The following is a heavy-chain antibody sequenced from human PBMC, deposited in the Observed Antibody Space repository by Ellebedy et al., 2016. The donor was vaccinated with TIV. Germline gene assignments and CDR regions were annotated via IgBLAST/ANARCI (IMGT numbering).Heavy chain of an antibody. Sequence: MPGGSLRLSCTVSGGSISSYYWSWIRQPPGKGLEWMGYIFYSGSTNYNPSLKSRVTISLDTSKNQFSLKLSSVTAADTAVYYCARLVARDYFDYWGQGTLVTVSS. CDR2: IFYSGST. CDR1: GGSISSYY. J-gene: IGHJ4*02. V-gene: IGHV4-59*08. D-gene: IGHD2-15*01. CDR3: ARLVARDYFDY.